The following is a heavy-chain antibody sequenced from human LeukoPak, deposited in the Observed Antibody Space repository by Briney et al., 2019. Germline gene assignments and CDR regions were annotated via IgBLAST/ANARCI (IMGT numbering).Heavy chain of an antibody. CDR2: LNPSGGSS. V-gene: IGHV1-46*01. Sequence: ASVKVSCKASGYTVTSYYMHWVRQAPGQGLEWMAILNPSGGSSNYAQKFQGRATLTRATSTGTVYMELSSLRSEDTAVYYCASLHKPGMDVWGQGTKVIGPS. J-gene: IGHJ6*02. CDR1: GYTVTSYY. CDR3: ASLHKPGMDV.